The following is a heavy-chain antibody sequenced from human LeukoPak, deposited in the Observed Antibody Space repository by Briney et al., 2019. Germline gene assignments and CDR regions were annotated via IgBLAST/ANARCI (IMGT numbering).Heavy chain of an antibody. CDR1: GFTFSSYS. J-gene: IGHJ5*02. Sequence: GGSLRLSCAASGFTFSSYSMNWVRQAPGKGLEWVSSISSSSSYIYYADSVKGRFTISRENAKNSLYLQMNSLRAEDTAGYYCARERVAGPNWFDPWGQGTLVTVSS. CDR2: ISSSSSYI. V-gene: IGHV3-21*01. CDR3: ARERVAGPNWFDP. D-gene: IGHD6-19*01.